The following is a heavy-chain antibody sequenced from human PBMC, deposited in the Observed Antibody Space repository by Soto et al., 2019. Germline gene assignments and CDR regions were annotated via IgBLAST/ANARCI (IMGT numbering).Heavy chain of an antibody. D-gene: IGHD6-19*01. CDR2: IWYDGSNK. CDR3: ARVDIPYSSGWYSVDY. J-gene: IGHJ4*02. V-gene: IGHV3-33*01. Sequence: VAVIWYDGSNKYYADSVKGRFTISRDNSKNTLYLQMNSLRAEDTAVYYCARVDIPYSSGWYSVDYWGQGTLVTVSS.